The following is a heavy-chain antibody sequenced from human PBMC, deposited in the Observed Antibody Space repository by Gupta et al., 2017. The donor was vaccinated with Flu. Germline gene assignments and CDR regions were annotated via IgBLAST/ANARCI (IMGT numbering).Heavy chain of an antibody. CDR3: VTGVGYSDTDY. CDR1: LSNFW. CDR2: IKIKAHGRTV. D-gene: IGHD2-15*01. J-gene: IGHJ4*02. Sequence: LSNFWMTWVSQHPGKGLEWVGRIKIKAHGRTVDYSVHVRGRFTSARDDSKNMLYLQRRSMKSEDTAVYYCVTGVGYSDTDYWGQGTLVTVSS. V-gene: IGHV3-15*01.